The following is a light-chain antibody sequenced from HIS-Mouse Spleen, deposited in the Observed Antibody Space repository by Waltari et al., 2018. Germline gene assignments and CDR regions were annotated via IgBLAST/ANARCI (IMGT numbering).Light chain of an antibody. V-gene: IGLV1-47*01. CDR1: SSNLGGNY. J-gene: IGLJ2*01. CDR2: RNN. Sequence: QPVLTQPPSASVTPGQRVTISCSGSSSNLGGNYVYWYQQLPGTAPKLLIYRNNQRPSGVPDRFSGSKSGTSASLAISGLRSEDEADYYCAAWDDSLSGVVFGGGTKLTVL. CDR3: AAWDDSLSGVV.